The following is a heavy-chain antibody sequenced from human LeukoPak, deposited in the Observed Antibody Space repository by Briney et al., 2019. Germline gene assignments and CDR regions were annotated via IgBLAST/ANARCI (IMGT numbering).Heavy chain of an antibody. CDR3: AKGSRSIAVDNLCDY. CDR1: GFTFSSYA. CDR2: ISASGGSI. V-gene: IGHV3-23*01. J-gene: IGHJ4*02. D-gene: IGHD6-6*01. Sequence: GGSLRLSCAASGFTFSSYAMNWVRQAPGEGLEWVSSISASGGSIYYADSVKGRFTISRDNSKNTLYLQMNSLRVEDTAVYYCAKGSRSIAVDNLCDYWGQGTLVTVSS.